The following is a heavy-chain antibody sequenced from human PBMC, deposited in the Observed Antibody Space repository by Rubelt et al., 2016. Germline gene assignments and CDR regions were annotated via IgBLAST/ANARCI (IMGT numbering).Heavy chain of an antibody. D-gene: IGHD2-2*01. CDR2: IYTSGST. CDR3: AREQLLSDYYYGMDV. CDR1: GGSISSYY. Sequence: QVQLQESGPGLVKPSETLSLTCTVSGGSISSYYWSWIRQPAGKGLEWIGRIYTSGSTNYNPSLKRRVTMSVDTSKNQFSLKLSSVTAADTAVYYCAREQLLSDYYYGMDVWGQGTTVTVSS. J-gene: IGHJ6*02. V-gene: IGHV4-4*07.